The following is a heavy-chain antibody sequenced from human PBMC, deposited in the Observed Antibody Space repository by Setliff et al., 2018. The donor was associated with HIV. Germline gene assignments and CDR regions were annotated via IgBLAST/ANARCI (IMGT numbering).Heavy chain of an antibody. V-gene: IGHV4-34*01. CDR2: INHSGST. D-gene: IGHD6-6*01. J-gene: IGHJ5*02. CDR3: ARGGRSLAAQTWFDP. CDR1: GGSINSGDYY. Sequence: SETLSLTCTVSGGSINSGDYYWSWIRQPPGKGLEWIGEINHSGSTNYNPSLKSRVTISVDTSKNQFSLKLSSVTAADTAVYYCARGGRSLAAQTWFDPWGQGTLVTVSS.